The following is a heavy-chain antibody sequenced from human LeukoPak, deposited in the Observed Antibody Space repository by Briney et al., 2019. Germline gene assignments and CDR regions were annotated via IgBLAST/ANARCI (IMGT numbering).Heavy chain of an antibody. CDR1: GGSFSGYY. V-gene: IGHV4-34*01. Sequence: SETLSLTCAVYGGSFSGYYWSWIRQPPGKGLEWIGEINHSGSTNYNPSLKSRVTISVDTSKNQFSLKLSSVTAADTAVYYCARRLRRGWFDPWGQGTLVTVSS. D-gene: IGHD1-14*01. CDR3: ARRLRRGWFDP. J-gene: IGHJ5*02. CDR2: INHSGST.